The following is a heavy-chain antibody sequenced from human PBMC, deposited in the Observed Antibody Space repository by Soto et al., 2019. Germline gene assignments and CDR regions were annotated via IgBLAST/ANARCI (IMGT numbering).Heavy chain of an antibody. CDR1: RFTVSSNY. CDR2: IYSGGST. Sequence: EVQLVESGGCLIQPGGSLRLSCAASRFTVSSNYMVWVSQAPGKGLDWVSLIYSGGSTYYADSVKGRFTISRDKSENTLYLQMNSLRAEDTALYYCATSPSVGVWGQGTTVTVSS. D-gene: IGHD6-19*01. V-gene: IGHV3-53*01. J-gene: IGHJ6*02. CDR3: ATSPSVGV.